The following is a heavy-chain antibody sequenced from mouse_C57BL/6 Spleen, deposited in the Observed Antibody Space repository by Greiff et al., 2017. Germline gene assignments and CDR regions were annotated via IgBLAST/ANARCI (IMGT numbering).Heavy chain of an antibody. D-gene: IGHD3-2*02. CDR3: TTDSSGDPFAY. V-gene: IGHV14-1*01. CDR1: GFNIKDYY. J-gene: IGHJ3*01. CDR2: IDPEDGDT. Sequence: EVQLQQSGAELVRPGASVKLSCTASGFNIKDYYMHWVKQRPEQGLEWIGRIDPEDGDTEYAPKFQGKATMTADTSSNTAYLQLSSLTSEDTAVYYCTTDSSGDPFAYWGQGTLVSVSA.